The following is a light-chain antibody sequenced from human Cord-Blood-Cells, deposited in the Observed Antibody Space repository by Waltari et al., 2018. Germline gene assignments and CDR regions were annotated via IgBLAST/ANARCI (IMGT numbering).Light chain of an antibody. J-gene: IGKJ1*01. CDR3: QQYGSSPWT. CDR2: GAS. CDR1: QGVTSSY. V-gene: IGKV3-20*01. Sequence: IVLTQSPGTLSLSPGERGTLSCRASQGVTSSYLACYQQKPAQAPRLLIYGASSRATAIPDRISGSGSGTDFTLTISRLEPEDFAVYYCQQYGSSPWTFGQGTKVEIK.